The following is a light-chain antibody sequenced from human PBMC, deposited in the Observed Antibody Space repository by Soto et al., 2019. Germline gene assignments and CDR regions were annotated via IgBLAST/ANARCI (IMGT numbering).Light chain of an antibody. CDR1: NSNIGAGYD. Sequence: QSVLTQPPSVSGAPGQRVTISCTGSNSNIGAGYDVHWYQQLPGTAPKLLIYGNSNRPSGVPDRFSGSKSDTSASLAITGLQAEDEADYYCQSYDSSLSGYVFGTGTKVTVL. CDR2: GNS. J-gene: IGLJ1*01. V-gene: IGLV1-40*01. CDR3: QSYDSSLSGYV.